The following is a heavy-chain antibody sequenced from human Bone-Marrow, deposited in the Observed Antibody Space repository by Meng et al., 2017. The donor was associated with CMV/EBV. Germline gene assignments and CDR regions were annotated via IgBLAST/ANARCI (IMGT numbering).Heavy chain of an antibody. CDR1: GFTFSSYS. V-gene: IGHV3-21*04. D-gene: IGHD3-16*01. Sequence: GGSLRLSCAASGFTFSSYSMNWVRQAPGKGLEWVSSVSGSGTYTYYADSVKGRFTISRDNAKNSLYLQMNSLRPEDTAVYYCTRRGEGLAGYYYYGMDVWGQGTTVTVSS. J-gene: IGHJ6*02. CDR2: VSGSGTYT. CDR3: TRRGEGLAGYYYYGMDV.